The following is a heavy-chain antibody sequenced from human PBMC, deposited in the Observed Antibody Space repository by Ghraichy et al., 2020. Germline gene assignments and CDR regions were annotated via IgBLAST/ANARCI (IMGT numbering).Heavy chain of an antibody. D-gene: IGHD3-10*01. CDR3: ARGELTGNYYFDY. Sequence: GGSLRLSCAASGFTFSSYWMYWVRQAPGKGLVWVSRINSDGSTINYADSVKGRFTISRDNAKNTLYLQMNSLRVEDTAVYYCARGELTGNYYFDYWGQGTLVTVSS. V-gene: IGHV3-74*01. CDR2: INSDGSTI. CDR1: GFTFSSYW. J-gene: IGHJ4*02.